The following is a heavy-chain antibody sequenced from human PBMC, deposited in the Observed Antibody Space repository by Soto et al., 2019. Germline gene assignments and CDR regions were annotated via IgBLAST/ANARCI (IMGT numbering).Heavy chain of an antibody. CDR2: MNPGSGNT. Sequence: ASVKVSCKASGYTFTNYEINWVRQATGQGLEWMGWMNPGSGNTGYAHKFQGRVTMTRNISISTAYMELSRLGSDDTAKYYCARMAASGSLNWFDPWGQGTLVTVS. V-gene: IGHV1-8*01. CDR3: ARMAASGSLNWFDP. CDR1: GYTFTNYE. D-gene: IGHD3-10*01. J-gene: IGHJ5*02.